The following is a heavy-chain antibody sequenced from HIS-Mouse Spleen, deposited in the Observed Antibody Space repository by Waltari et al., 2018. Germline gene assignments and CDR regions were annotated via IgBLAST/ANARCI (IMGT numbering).Heavy chain of an antibody. V-gene: IGHV4-39*07. CDR2: IYYSGST. J-gene: IGHJ2*01. CDR1: GCSLSRSSYS. CDR3: AREIPYSSSWYDWYFDL. D-gene: IGHD6-13*01. Sequence: QLQLQESGPGLVKPSETLSLTCTVSGCSLSRSSYSWGWIRQPPGKGLEWIGGIYYSGSTYYNPSLKSRVTISVDTSKNQFSLKLSSVTAADTAVYYCAREIPYSSSWYDWYFDLWGRGTLVTVSS.